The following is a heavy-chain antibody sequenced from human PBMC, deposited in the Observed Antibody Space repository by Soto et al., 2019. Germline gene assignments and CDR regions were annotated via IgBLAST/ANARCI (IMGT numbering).Heavy chain of an antibody. D-gene: IGHD4-17*01. Sequence: GGSLRLSCAASGFTFSNYAMTWARQAPGKGLEWVSSLLRSGSTTYYADSVKGRFTISSDISASSLYLQMDSLRAEDTAVYYCAKDAISGDGVWLLDSWGQGTVVTVSS. CDR1: GFTFSNYA. J-gene: IGHJ5*02. CDR2: LLRSGSTT. CDR3: AKDAISGDGVWLLDS. V-gene: IGHV3-23*01.